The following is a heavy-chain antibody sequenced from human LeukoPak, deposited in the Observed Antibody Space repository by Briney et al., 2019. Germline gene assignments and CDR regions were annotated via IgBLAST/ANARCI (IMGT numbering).Heavy chain of an antibody. CDR3: ARGSTPGYSSSWYIPGYFDY. Sequence: SETLSLTCAVSGGSISSSNWWSWVRQPPGKGLEWIGEIYHSGSTYYNPSLKSRVTISVDTSKNQFSLKLSSVTAADTAVYYCARGSTPGYSSSWYIPGYFDYWGQGTLVTVSS. D-gene: IGHD6-13*01. V-gene: IGHV4-4*02. CDR1: GGSISSSNW. J-gene: IGHJ4*02. CDR2: IYHSGST.